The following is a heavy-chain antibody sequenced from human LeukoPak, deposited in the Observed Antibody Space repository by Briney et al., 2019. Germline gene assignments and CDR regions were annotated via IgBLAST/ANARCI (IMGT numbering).Heavy chain of an antibody. CDR2: IYSGGNT. D-gene: IGHD4-17*01. Sequence: GGSLRLSCTVSGFTVSSNSMSWVRQAPGKGLEWVSFIYSGGNTHYSDSVKGRFTISRDNSKNTLCLQMNSLRAEDTAVYYCARRAGEYSHPYDYWGQGTLVTVSS. V-gene: IGHV3-53*01. CDR1: GFTVSSNS. CDR3: ARRAGEYSHPYDY. J-gene: IGHJ4*02.